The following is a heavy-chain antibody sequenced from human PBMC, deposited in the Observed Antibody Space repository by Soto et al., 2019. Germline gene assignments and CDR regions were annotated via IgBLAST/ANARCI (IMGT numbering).Heavy chain of an antibody. CDR2: IYYSGTT. D-gene: IGHD2-8*01. Sequence: QVQLQESGPGLVKPSQTLSLTCTVSGGSISSGEYYWSWIRQPPGEGLEWIGNIYYSGTTYNNPSLKSRVTISVDTSNHQFSLKLSSVTAADTAVYYCARDGGFCTNGVCPVYYYYGMDVWGQGTTVTVSS. J-gene: IGHJ6*02. CDR1: GGSISSGEYY. V-gene: IGHV4-30-4*01. CDR3: ARDGGFCTNGVCPVYYYYGMDV.